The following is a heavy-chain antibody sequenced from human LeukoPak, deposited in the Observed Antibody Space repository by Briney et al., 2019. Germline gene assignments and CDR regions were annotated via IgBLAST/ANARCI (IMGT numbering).Heavy chain of an antibody. J-gene: IGHJ5*02. CDR1: GGPMNENY. V-gene: IGHV4-59*08. CDR2: VHSSGGT. CDR3: ARLADCGGDCYAGPHWFDP. Sequence: SETLSPTCTVPGGPMNENYWAWIRQPPGKRLEWIGYVHSSGGTKYNPTFKSRVTVSIAMSKNQFSLNLRSVTAADTAVYYCARLADCGGDCYAGPHWFDPWGQGSLVSVSS. D-gene: IGHD2-21*02.